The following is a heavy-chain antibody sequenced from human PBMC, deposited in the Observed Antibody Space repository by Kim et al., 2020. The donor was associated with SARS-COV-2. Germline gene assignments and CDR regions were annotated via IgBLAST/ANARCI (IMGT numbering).Heavy chain of an antibody. CDR2: IDPSDSYT. J-gene: IGHJ4*02. V-gene: IGHV5-10-1*01. CDR3: ARRRGSRDQNFDY. D-gene: IGHD1-1*01. CDR1: GYSFINYW. Sequence: GESLKISCKGSGYSFINYWISWVRQMPGKGLEWMGKIDPSDSYTNYSPSFQAHVTISVDKSISTAYLQWSSLKASDTAMYYCARRRGSRDQNFDYWGQGTLVTVSS.